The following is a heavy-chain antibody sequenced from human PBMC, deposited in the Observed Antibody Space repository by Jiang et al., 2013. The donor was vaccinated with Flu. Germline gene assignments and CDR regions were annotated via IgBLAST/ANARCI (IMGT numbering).Heavy chain of an antibody. CDR2: INHSGST. CDR3: ARGSRVTTVTTRMSKYFDY. D-gene: IGHD4-17*01. V-gene: IGHV4-34*01. Sequence: LEWIGEINHSGSTNYNPSLKSRVTISVDTSKNQFSLKLSSVTAADTAVYYCARGSRVTTVTTRMSKYFDYWGQGTLVTVSS. J-gene: IGHJ4*02.